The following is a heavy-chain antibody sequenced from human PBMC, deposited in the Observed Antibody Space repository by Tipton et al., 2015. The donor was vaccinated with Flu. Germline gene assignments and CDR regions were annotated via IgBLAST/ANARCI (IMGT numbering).Heavy chain of an antibody. D-gene: IGHD5-12*01. CDR3: TNAGGHVYSGYPYYFYAMDV. CDR1: GFTFTSHA. V-gene: IGHV3-23*01. J-gene: IGHJ6*02. Sequence: SLRLSCAASGFTFTSHAMSWVRQAPGKGLEWLSAISGSGESTYYADSVKGRFTISRDSSKNTLYLQMNSLRPDDTAVYYCTNAGGHVYSGYPYYFYAMDVWGQGTTVSVAS. CDR2: ISGSGEST.